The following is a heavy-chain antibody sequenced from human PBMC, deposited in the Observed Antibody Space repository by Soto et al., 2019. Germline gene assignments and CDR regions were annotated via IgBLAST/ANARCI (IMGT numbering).Heavy chain of an antibody. V-gene: IGHV4-39*01. Sequence: SETLSLTCTVSGGSISSSSYYWGWIRQPPGKGLEWIGSIYYSGSTYYNPSLKSRVTISVDTSKNQFSLKLSSVTAADTAVYYCAVSSPVVVPAAIRFGPGEFDYWGQGTLVTVSS. CDR1: GGSISSSSYY. CDR2: IYYSGST. CDR3: AVSSPVVVPAAIRFGPGEFDY. D-gene: IGHD2-2*01. J-gene: IGHJ4*02.